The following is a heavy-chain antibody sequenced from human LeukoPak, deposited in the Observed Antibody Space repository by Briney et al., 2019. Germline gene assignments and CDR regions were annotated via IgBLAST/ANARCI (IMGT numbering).Heavy chain of an antibody. CDR1: GYTFTSYG. Sequence: ASVKVSCKASGYTFTSYGISWVRQAPGQGLEWMGWISAYNGNTNYAQKLQGRVTMTTDTSTSTAYMELRSLRSDDTAVYYCARVPYDFWSGYRAHFDYWGQGTLVTVSS. D-gene: IGHD3-3*01. J-gene: IGHJ4*02. CDR2: ISAYNGNT. V-gene: IGHV1-18*01. CDR3: ARVPYDFWSGYRAHFDY.